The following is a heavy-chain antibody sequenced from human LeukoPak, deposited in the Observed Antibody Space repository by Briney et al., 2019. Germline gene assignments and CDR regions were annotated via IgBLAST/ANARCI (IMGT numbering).Heavy chain of an antibody. D-gene: IGHD2-15*01. CDR2: INPSGGST. CDR1: GYTFTSYY. CDR3: ARGRVVVVAATPTVAGTIDY. Sequence: ASVKVSCKASGYTFTSYYMHWVRQAPGQGLEWMGIINPSGGSTSYAQEFQGRVTMTRDTSTSTVYMELSSLRSEDTAVYYCARGRVVVVAATPTVAGTIDYWGQGTLVTVSS. V-gene: IGHV1-46*01. J-gene: IGHJ4*02.